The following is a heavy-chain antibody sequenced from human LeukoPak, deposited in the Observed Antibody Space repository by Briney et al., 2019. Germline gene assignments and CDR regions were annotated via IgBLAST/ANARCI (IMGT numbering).Heavy chain of an antibody. CDR3: AKGPRAGLRYWYFDL. V-gene: IGHV3-23*01. D-gene: IGHD2-21*02. CDR2: VSGGGAGT. CDR1: GLTFNTYA. Sequence: GSLRLSCAASGLTFNTYAMSWVRQAPGKGLQWVSTVSGGGAGTFYGDSVKGRFTISRDNSNNTLFLQMNSLSADDTAVYFCAKGPRAGLRYWYFDLWGRGSLVTVSS. J-gene: IGHJ2*01.